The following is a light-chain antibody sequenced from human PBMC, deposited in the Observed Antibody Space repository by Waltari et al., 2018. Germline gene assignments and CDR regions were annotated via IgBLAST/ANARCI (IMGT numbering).Light chain of an antibody. CDR1: SSDVGGDTY. CDR2: NVS. CDR3: ASYTTSSTYVL. J-gene: IGLJ2*01. V-gene: IGLV2-14*03. Sequence: QSALTQPAPVSGSPGQSITLSCTGTSSDVGGDTYVSWHQQHPGKAPKILIFNVSKRPSGVSTRFSGSKSGNTASLTISGLQAEDEAAYYCASYTTSSTYVLFGGGTTLTVL.